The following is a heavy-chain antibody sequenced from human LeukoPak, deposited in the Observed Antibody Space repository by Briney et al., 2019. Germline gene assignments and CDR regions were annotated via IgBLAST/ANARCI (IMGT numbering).Heavy chain of an antibody. CDR2: INPNSGLT. CDR1: GYTFTGYY. J-gene: IGHJ4*02. D-gene: IGHD2-2*02. CDR3: ARGERLYGPDY. Sequence: ASVKVSCKASGYTFTGYYMHWVRQAPGQGLERMAWINPNSGLTEYAQKFQGRVTMTRDTSISTAYMDLSRLRSDDTAVYYCARGERLYGPDYWGQGTLVTVSS. V-gene: IGHV1-2*02.